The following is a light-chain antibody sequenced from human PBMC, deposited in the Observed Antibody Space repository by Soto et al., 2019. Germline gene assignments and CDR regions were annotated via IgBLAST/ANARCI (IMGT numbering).Light chain of an antibody. J-gene: IGLJ3*02. Sequence: QSALTQPASVSGSPGQSINISCTGTSNDVGSYDLVSWYQLHPGKAPKLVIYEANKRPSGISNRFSVSKSGNTASLTISGLQAEDEANYYCCSYASGRLWVSGGGNKVNVL. V-gene: IGLV2-23*01. CDR3: CSYASGRLWV. CDR2: EAN. CDR1: SNDVGSYDL.